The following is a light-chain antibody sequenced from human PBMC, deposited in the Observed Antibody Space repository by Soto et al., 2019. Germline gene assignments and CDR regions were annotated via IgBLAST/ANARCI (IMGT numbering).Light chain of an antibody. CDR2: DAS. CDR1: QDVSNY. J-gene: IGKJ1*01. Sequence: DIQMTQSPSSLSASVGDRVTITCQASQDVSNYLNWYQQKPGKAPKLLIHDASTLQSGVPSRFSGSGSGTDFTLTISCLQSEDFATYYCQQYYSYPRTFGQGTKVDIK. CDR3: QQYYSYPRT. V-gene: IGKV1-33*01.